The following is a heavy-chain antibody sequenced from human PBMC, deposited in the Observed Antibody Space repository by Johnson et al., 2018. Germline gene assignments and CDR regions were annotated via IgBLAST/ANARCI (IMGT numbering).Heavy chain of an antibody. CDR2: ISYDGSNK. CDR3: AKDQEGAFDI. Sequence: QVQLVESGGGLVQPGGSLRLSCAASGFTFSSYAMSWVRQAPGKGLEGVAGISYDGSNKYYADSVKGRFTISRDNSKNTLYLQMNSLRAEDTAVYYCAKDQEGAFDIWGQGTMVTVSS. V-gene: IGHV3-30*18. J-gene: IGHJ3*02. CDR1: GFTFSSYA.